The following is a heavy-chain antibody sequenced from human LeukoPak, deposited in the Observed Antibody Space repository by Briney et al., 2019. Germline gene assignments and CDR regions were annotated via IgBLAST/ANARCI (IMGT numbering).Heavy chain of an antibody. CDR1: GGSFSGYY. V-gene: IGHV4-34*01. Sequence: SETLSLTCAVYGGSFSGYYWSWIRKPPGKGLEGMGEINHSGSTNYNPSLKSRVTISVDTSKNQFSLKLSSVTAADTAVYYCARGSTISVYYYYYMDVWGQGTLVTVSS. CDR3: ARGSTISVYYYYYMDV. J-gene: IGHJ6*03. D-gene: IGHD3-3*01. CDR2: INHSGST.